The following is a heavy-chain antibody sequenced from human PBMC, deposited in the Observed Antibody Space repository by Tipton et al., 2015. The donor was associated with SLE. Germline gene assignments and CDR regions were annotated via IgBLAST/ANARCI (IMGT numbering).Heavy chain of an antibody. D-gene: IGHD3-10*01. CDR1: GYTFTSYG. V-gene: IGHV1-18*01. CDR2: ISVYNGNT. CDR3: ARGHGAPMGYYYYGMDV. Sequence: QLVQSGAEVKKPGASVKVSCKASGYTFTSYGISWVRQAPGQGLEWMGWISVYNGNTNYAQKFQGRITVTRNTSISTAYMELSSLRSEDWALYYCARGHGAPMGYYYYGMDVWGQGATVTVSS. J-gene: IGHJ6*02.